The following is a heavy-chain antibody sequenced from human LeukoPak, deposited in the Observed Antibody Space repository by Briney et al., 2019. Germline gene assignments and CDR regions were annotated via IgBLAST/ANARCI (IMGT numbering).Heavy chain of an antibody. D-gene: IGHD3-22*01. Sequence: PGGSLRLSCAASGFTFSSYAMSWVRQAPGEGLEWVSTIGPTGRSTYYADSVKGRFTMSRDNSKNTLYLQMNSLRAEDTALYYCANSGIYYYDSSGYDDYWGQGTLVTVSS. CDR3: ANSGIYYYDSSGYDDY. J-gene: IGHJ4*02. CDR1: GFTFSSYA. CDR2: IGPTGRST. V-gene: IGHV3-23*01.